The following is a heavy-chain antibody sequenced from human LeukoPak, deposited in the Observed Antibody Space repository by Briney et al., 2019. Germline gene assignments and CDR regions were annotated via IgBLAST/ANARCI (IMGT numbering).Heavy chain of an antibody. CDR3: ATDPRLIEQWLAFDY. CDR1: GYTLTELS. Sequence: ASVKVSCKVSGYTLTELSMHWVRQAAGKGLEWMGGFDPEDGETIYAQKLQGRVTMTEDTSTDTAYMELSRLRSEDTAVYYCATDPRLIEQWLAFDYWGQGTLVTVSS. V-gene: IGHV1-24*01. CDR2: FDPEDGET. J-gene: IGHJ4*02. D-gene: IGHD6-19*01.